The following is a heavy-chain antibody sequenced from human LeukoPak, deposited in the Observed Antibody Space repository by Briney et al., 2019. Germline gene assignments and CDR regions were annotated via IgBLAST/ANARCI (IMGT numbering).Heavy chain of an antibody. V-gene: IGHV3-15*01. Sequence: TGGSLRLSCAASGLSFSTAWMGWVRQAPGKGLEWVGRIKSKSDDGTAVYTAPVKGRFTISRDDSKDTLYLQMNSLKTEDTAVYYCSTYIPYVDYWGQGTLVTVSS. CDR1: GLSFSTAW. CDR2: IKSKSDDGTA. CDR3: STYIPYVDY. D-gene: IGHD2-2*01. J-gene: IGHJ4*02.